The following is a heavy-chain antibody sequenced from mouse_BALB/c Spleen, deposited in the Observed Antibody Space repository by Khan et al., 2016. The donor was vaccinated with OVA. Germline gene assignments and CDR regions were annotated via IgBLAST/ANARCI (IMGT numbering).Heavy chain of an antibody. CDR2: INIYTGEP. D-gene: IGHD2-4*01. V-gene: IGHV9-1*02. CDR3: ARTYYNYDRYFDV. CDR1: GFTFTNYG. Sequence: QSELVQSGPELKKPGETVKISCKASGFTFTNYGMNWVKQAPGKGLKWMGWINIYTGEPTYADDFKGRFALSLETSASTAYLQINNLKNEDMATYFCARTYYNYDRYFDVWGAGTTVTVSS. J-gene: IGHJ1*01.